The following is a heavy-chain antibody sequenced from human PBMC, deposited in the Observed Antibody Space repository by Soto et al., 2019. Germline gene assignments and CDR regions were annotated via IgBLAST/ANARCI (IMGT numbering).Heavy chain of an antibody. D-gene: IGHD6-13*01. CDR3: ARDIAVLRPWCDP. CDR1: GFTFSSYW. V-gene: IGHV3-7*01. CDR2: ITHDGSEK. J-gene: IGHJ5*02. Sequence: EVQLVESGGGLVQPGGSLRLSCAASGFTFSSYWMSWVRQAPGKGLEWVANITHDGSEKYYVDSVKGRYTISRDNAKNSLYLQMNSLRAEDTAVYYCARDIAVLRPWCDPWGQGTLVTVSS.